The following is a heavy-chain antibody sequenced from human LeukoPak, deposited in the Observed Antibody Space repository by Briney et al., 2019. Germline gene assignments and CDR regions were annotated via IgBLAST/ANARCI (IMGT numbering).Heavy chain of an antibody. V-gene: IGHV1-18*01. J-gene: IGHJ5*02. Sequence: ASVKVSCKASGYTFTSYAISWVRQAPGQGLEWMGWISTYSGNTNYAPKYQGRVTMTTDTSRSTAYMELRSLRSDDTAVYYCARGLDYGDAWGQGTLVTVSS. CDR3: ARGLDYGDA. CDR1: GYTFTSYA. D-gene: IGHD4-17*01. CDR2: ISTYSGNT.